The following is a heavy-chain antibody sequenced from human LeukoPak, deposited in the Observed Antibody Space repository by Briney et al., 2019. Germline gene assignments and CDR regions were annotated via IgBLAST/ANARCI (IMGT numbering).Heavy chain of an antibody. CDR3: ARGKMATIGDYYYYYMDV. Sequence: SETLSLTCAVYGGSFSGYYWSWIRQPPGKGLEWIGEINHSGSTNYNPSLKSRVTISVDTSKNQFSLKLSSVTAADTAVYYCARGKMATIGDYYYYYMDVWGKGTTVTVSS. D-gene: IGHD5-24*01. V-gene: IGHV4-34*01. CDR1: GGSFSGYY. CDR2: INHSGST. J-gene: IGHJ6*03.